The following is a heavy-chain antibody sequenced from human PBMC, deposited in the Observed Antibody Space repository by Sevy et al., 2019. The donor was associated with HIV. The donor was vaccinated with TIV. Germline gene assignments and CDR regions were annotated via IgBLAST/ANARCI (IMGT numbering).Heavy chain of an antibody. Sequence: GGSLRLSCAASGFSFSAYWMNWVRQAPGKGLEWVANIKPDGSDKHYVDTAEGRFTNPRDNAKNSLYLQMNSLRVEDTAMYYCAQETFGRFDSWGQGTLVTVSS. D-gene: IGHD1-26*01. CDR3: AQETFGRFDS. CDR2: IKPDGSDK. V-gene: IGHV3-7*01. CDR1: GFSFSAYW. J-gene: IGHJ4*02.